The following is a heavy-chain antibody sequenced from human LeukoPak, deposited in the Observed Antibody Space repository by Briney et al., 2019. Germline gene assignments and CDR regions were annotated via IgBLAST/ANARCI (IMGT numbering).Heavy chain of an antibody. Sequence: SETLSLTCTVSGSSISSYYWSWIRQPPGKGLEWIGYIYYSGSTNYNPSLKSRVTISVDTSKNQFSLKLSSVTAADTAVYYCARQPTVTTVRYYYYYMDVWGKGTTVTVSS. CDR3: ARQPTVTTVRYYYYYMDV. J-gene: IGHJ6*03. CDR1: GSSISSYY. CDR2: IYYSGST. V-gene: IGHV4-59*08. D-gene: IGHD4-11*01.